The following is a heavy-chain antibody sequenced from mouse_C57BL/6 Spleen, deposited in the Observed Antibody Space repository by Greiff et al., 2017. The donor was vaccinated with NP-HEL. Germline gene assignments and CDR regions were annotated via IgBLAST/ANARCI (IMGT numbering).Heavy chain of an antibody. V-gene: IGHV3-6*01. CDR2: ISYDGSN. J-gene: IGHJ4*01. CDR3: ARDGYYSSYAMDY. Sequence: ESGPGLVKPSQSLSLTCSVTGYSITSGYYWNWIRQFPGNKLEWMGYISYDGSNNYNPSLKNRISITRDTSKNQFFLKLNSVTTEDTATYYCARDGYYSSYAMDYWGQGTSVTVSS. CDR1: GYSITSGYY. D-gene: IGHD2-12*01.